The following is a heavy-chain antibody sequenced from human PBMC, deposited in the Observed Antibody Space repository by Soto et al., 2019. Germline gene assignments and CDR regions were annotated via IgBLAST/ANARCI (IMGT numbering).Heavy chain of an antibody. V-gene: IGHV4-30-4*01. Sequence: QVQLQESGPGLVKPSQTLSLTCTVSGGSISSGDYYWSWIRQPPGKGLEWIGYIYYSGSTYYNPSLKSRVTISVDTSKNQFSLKLSSVTAADTAVYYCARDPRGYCSCGSCYGDAFDIWGQGTMVTVSS. D-gene: IGHD2-15*01. J-gene: IGHJ3*02. CDR2: IYYSGST. CDR1: GGSISSGDYY. CDR3: ARDPRGYCSCGSCYGDAFDI.